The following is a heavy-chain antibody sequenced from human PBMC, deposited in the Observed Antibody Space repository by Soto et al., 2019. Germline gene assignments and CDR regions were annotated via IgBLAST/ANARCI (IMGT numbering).Heavy chain of an antibody. Sequence: GGSLRLSCAASGFSFSSYWMHWVRQAPGKGLVWVSRINSDGSTTTYADSVKGRFTISRDNAKNTLYLQMNSLRAEDTAVYYCARGGSSSWFRALDYWGKGTQVTVSS. CDR2: INSDGSTT. V-gene: IGHV3-74*01. CDR1: GFSFSSYW. CDR3: ARGGSSSWFRALDY. J-gene: IGHJ4*02. D-gene: IGHD6-13*01.